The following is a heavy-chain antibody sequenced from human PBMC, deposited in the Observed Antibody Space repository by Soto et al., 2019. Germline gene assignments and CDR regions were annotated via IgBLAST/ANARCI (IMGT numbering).Heavy chain of an antibody. D-gene: IGHD1-26*01. V-gene: IGHV1-2*02. CDR3: ARDLAKGGGSAGFDY. CDR2: INPKSGGK. Sequence: QVKLVQSGAEVKKPGASVNVSCKASGYTFTVYYMHWVRQAPGQGLEWMGWINPKSGGKKYPQKLEGRVTMTWDTSISTAYMALTRLRSDDTAVYYCARDLAKGGGSAGFDYWGQGTLVTVSS. J-gene: IGHJ4*02. CDR1: GYTFTVYY.